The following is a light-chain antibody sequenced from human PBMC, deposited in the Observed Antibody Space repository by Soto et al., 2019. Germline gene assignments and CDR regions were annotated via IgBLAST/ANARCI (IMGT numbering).Light chain of an antibody. CDR1: QSISSW. CDR2: DAS. V-gene: IGKV1-5*01. CDR3: QQYNSYWT. J-gene: IGKJ1*01. Sequence: DIQMTQSPSTLSASVGDRVTITCRASQSISSWLAWYQQKPGKAPKLLICDASSLESGVPSRFSGSGSGTEFTLTISSLQPDDVATYYCQQYNSYWTFGQGTKVEIK.